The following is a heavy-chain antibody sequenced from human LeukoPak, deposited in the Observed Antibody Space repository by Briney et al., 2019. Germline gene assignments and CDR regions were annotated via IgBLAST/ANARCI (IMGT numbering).Heavy chain of an antibody. CDR2: ITIGGGGT. V-gene: IGHV3-23*01. Sequence: GGSLRLSCAASGLTFSSYAMTWVRQAPGKGLGWVSSITIGGGGTYYADSVKGRFTISRDNSRDTLFLQMNSLRVDDSAVYYCAKSQGYYDYWGQGTLVTVSS. CDR1: GLTFSSYA. CDR3: AKSQGYYDY. J-gene: IGHJ4*02.